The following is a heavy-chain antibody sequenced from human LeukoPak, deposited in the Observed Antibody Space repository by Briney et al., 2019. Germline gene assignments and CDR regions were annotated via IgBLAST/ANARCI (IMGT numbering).Heavy chain of an antibody. V-gene: IGHV4-34*01. CDR3: ARDQGSFYYGSVSSSSFDP. D-gene: IGHD3-10*01. CDR2: INHSGST. J-gene: IGHJ5*02. Sequence: SETLSLTCAVYGGSFSGYYWSWIRQPPGKGLEWIGEINHSGSTNYNPSLKSRVTISVDTSKNQFSLKLSSVTAADTAVYYCARDQGSFYYGSVSSSSFDPCGQGTLV. CDR1: GGSFSGYY.